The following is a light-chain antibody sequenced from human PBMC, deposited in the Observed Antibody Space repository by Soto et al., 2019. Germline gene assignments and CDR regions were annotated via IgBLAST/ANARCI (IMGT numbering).Light chain of an antibody. V-gene: IGLV2-14*01. CDR3: SSYTSSSTLVV. CDR2: EVS. J-gene: IGLJ2*01. CDR1: SSDVGGYNY. Sequence: QSALTQPASVSGSPGQSITISCTGTSSDVGGYNYVSWYQQHPGKAPKLMIYEVSNRPSGVSNRFSGSKSGTTASLTISGLQAEDEADDSCSSYTSSSTLVVFGGGTKLTVL.